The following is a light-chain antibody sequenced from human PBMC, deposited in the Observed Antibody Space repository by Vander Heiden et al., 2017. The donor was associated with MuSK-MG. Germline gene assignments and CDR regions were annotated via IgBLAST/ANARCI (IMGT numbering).Light chain of an antibody. Sequence: QSALTQPPSASGSPGQSVTIPSTGTSSDVGVYNYVSWYQQHPGKAPELMIYEFSKRPSGVPDRFSGSKSVNTASLTVSGLQAEDEADYYCISYAGSNRVFGGGTKLTVL. J-gene: IGLJ2*01. CDR2: EFS. CDR3: ISYAGSNRV. CDR1: SSDVGVYNY. V-gene: IGLV2-8*01.